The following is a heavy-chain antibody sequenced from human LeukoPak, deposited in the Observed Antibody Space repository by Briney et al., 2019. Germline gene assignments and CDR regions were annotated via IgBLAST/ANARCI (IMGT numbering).Heavy chain of an antibody. D-gene: IGHD5-24*01. CDR2: IYYSGST. J-gene: IGHJ4*02. CDR1: GGSISSSSYY. Sequence: SETQSLTCTVSGGSISSSSYYWGWIRQPPGKGLEWIGSIYYSGSTYYNPSLKSRVTISVDTSKNQFSLKLSSVTAADTAVYYCARDGYNERWFDYWGQGTLVTVSS. CDR3: ARDGYNERWFDY. V-gene: IGHV4-39*02.